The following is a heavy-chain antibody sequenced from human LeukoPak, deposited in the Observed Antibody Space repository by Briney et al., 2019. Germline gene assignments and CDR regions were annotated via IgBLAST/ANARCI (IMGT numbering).Heavy chain of an antibody. CDR2: IIPIFGTA. CDR1: RGTFSSYT. J-gene: IGHJ6*03. Sequence: ASVKVSCKASRGTFSSYTISWVRQAPGQGLEWMGGIIPIFGTANYAQKFQGRVTITADESTSTAYMELRSLRSDDTAVYYCARGMVRGVIGNYYYMDVWGKGTTVTISS. CDR3: ARGMVRGVIGNYYYMDV. V-gene: IGHV1-69*13. D-gene: IGHD3-10*01.